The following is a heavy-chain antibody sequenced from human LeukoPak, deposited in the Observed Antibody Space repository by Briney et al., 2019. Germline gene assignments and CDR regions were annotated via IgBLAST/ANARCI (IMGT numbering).Heavy chain of an antibody. CDR1: GYTFTSYD. J-gene: IGHJ3*02. V-gene: IGHV1-8*01. CDR3: ARGDIYCSGGSCYSDAFDI. CDR2: MNPNSGNT. D-gene: IGHD2-15*01. Sequence: ASVTVSFKASGYTFTSYDINWVRQATGQGLEWMGWMNPNSGNTGYAQKFQGRVTMTRNTSISTAYMELSSLRSEDTAVYYCARGDIYCSGGSCYSDAFDIWGQGTMVTVSS.